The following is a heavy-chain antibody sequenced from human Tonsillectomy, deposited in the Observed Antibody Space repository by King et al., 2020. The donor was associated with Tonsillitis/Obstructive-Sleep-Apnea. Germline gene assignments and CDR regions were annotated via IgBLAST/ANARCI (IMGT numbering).Heavy chain of an antibody. D-gene: IGHD6-13*01. CDR1: GGSISSSNW. Sequence: QLQESGPGLVKPSGTLSLTCAVSGGSISSSNWWSWDRQPPGKGLEWIGEIYHSGSTNYNPSLKSRVTISVDKSKNQFSLKLSSVTAADTAVYYCASGSAAGTRGNWFDPWGQGTLVTVSS. CDR3: ASGSAAGTRGNWFDP. CDR2: IYHSGST. V-gene: IGHV4-4*02. J-gene: IGHJ5*02.